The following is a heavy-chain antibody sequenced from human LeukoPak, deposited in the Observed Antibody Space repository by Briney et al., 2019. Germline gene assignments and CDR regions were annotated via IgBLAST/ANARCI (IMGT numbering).Heavy chain of an antibody. D-gene: IGHD6-19*01. Sequence: GASVKVSCKASGYTFTGYYMHWVRQAPGQGLEWMGWISAYNGNTNYAQKLQGRVTMTTDTSTSTAYMELRSLRSDDTAVYYCARDTTGYGSGNDAFDIWGQGTMVTVSS. CDR2: ISAYNGNT. CDR3: ARDTTGYGSGNDAFDI. CDR1: GYTFTGYY. J-gene: IGHJ3*02. V-gene: IGHV1-18*04.